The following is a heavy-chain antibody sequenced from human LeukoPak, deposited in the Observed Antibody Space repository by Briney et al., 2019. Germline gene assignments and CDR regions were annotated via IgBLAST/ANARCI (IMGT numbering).Heavy chain of an antibody. V-gene: IGHV3-64*02. D-gene: IGHD3-16*01. CDR3: ARVGDVTAFDI. J-gene: IGHJ3*02. Sequence: GGSLRLSCAASGFTFSSHAMHWVRQAPGKGLEHVSAISGDGETTFYADSVKGRFTISRDNSKNTLYLQMGSLRTEDMAVYYCARVGDVTAFDIWGQGTMVTVSS. CDR2: ISGDGETT. CDR1: GFTFSSHA.